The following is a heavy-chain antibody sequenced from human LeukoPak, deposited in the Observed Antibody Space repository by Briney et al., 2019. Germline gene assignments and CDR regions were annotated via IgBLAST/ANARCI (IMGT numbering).Heavy chain of an antibody. J-gene: IGHJ4*02. D-gene: IGHD3-10*01. CDR2: ISSSSSYI. CDR3: ARVVGFGELPDY. Sequence: GGSLRLSCAASGFTFSSYNMNWVRQAPGKGLEWVSSISSSSSYIYYADSVKGRFTISRDNAKNSLYLQMNSLRAEDTAVYYCARVVGFGELPDYWGQRTLVTVSS. V-gene: IGHV3-21*01. CDR1: GFTFSSYN.